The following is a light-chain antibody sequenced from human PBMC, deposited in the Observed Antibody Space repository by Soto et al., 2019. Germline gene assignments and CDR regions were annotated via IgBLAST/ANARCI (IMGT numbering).Light chain of an antibody. CDR2: SND. Sequence: QSVLTQPPSASGTPGQRVSISCSGRASDIGTNTVNWYQQLPGTAPKLLLHSNDQRPSGVPDRFSGSKSGTSASLAISGLQSEDEADYYCVAWDGSLNGYVFGTGTKVTVL. CDR3: VAWDGSLNGYV. CDR1: ASDIGTNT. J-gene: IGLJ1*01. V-gene: IGLV1-44*01.